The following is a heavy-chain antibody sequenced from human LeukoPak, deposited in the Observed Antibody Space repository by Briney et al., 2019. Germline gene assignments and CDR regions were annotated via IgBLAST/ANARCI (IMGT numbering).Heavy chain of an antibody. V-gene: IGHV4-61*02. D-gene: IGHD2-8*02. Sequence: PSETLSLTCTVSGGSISSGSYYWSWIRQPAGKGLEWIGRIYRTGSTEFSPSLKSRVTISVDTSKNQLSLKLRSVTAADTAVYYCAAESDSAWFTGGDFDYWGQGTLVTVSS. CDR1: GGSISSGSYY. J-gene: IGHJ4*02. CDR2: IYRTGST. CDR3: AAESDSAWFTGGDFDY.